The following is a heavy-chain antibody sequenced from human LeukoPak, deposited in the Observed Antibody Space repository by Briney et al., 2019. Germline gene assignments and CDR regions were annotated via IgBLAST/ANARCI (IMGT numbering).Heavy chain of an antibody. D-gene: IGHD6-6*01. CDR2: ISPYNGNT. V-gene: IGHV1-18*01. Sequence: ASVKVSCKASGYTFTSYGISWVRQAPGQGLVWMGWISPYNGNTKYAQKLQSRVAMSTDTSTSTAYMELRSLRSDDTAVYYCAREYSSSSARFDPWGQGTLVTVSS. CDR3: AREYSSSSARFDP. CDR1: GYTFTSYG. J-gene: IGHJ5*02.